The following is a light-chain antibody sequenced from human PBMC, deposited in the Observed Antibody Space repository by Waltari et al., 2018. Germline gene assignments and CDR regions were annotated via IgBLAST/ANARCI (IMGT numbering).Light chain of an antibody. CDR3: QQFNTYPIP. V-gene: IGKV1-5*03. CDR2: EAS. CDR1: HSISTW. Sequence: DIQMTQSPSTLSASVGDRVTITCRASHSISTWLAWYQQKPGQAPKLLIYEASSVENGVPSRFSGSGAGTEFTLTISSMQPDDFATYYCQQFNTYPIPFGRGTKVDIK. J-gene: IGKJ3*01.